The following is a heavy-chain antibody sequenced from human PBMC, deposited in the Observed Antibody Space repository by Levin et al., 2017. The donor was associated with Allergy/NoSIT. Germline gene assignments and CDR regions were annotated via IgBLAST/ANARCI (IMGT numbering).Heavy chain of an antibody. CDR2: FDPEDGET. CDR3: ATASGYLMDFDY. CDR1: GYTLTELS. Sequence: GESLKISCKVSGYTLTELSMHWVRQAPGKGLEWMGGFDPEDGETIYAQKFQGRVTMTEDTSTDTAYMELSSLRSEDTAVYYCATASGYLMDFDYWGQGTLVTVSS. D-gene: IGHD6-25*01. J-gene: IGHJ4*02. V-gene: IGHV1-24*01.